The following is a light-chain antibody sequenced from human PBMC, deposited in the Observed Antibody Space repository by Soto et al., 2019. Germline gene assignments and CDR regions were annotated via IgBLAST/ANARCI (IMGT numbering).Light chain of an antibody. V-gene: IGKV1-5*03. J-gene: IGKJ1*01. CDR3: QQYDTFSWT. CDR2: KAS. Sequence: DIQMTQSPSTLSASVGDRVTITCRASQSISSWLAWYQQKPGKAPKLLIYKASSLDSGVPSRFSGSGSGTEFTLTISRLQPDDFATYFCQQYDTFSWTSGQGTKVEIK. CDR1: QSISSW.